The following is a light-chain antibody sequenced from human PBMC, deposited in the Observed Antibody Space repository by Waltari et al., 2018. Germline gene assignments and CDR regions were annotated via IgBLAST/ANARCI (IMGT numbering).Light chain of an antibody. J-gene: IGLJ2*01. CDR3: SSYTSSSTLV. V-gene: IGLV2-18*02. CDR2: EVS. CDR1: SRHVGSYNR. Sequence: QSALTQPPSVSGSPGQSVTISCTGTSRHVGSYNRFSWYQQPPGTAPKLMIYEVSNRPSGVPDRFSGSKSGNTASLTISGLQAEDEADYYCSSYTSSSTLVFGGGTKLTVL.